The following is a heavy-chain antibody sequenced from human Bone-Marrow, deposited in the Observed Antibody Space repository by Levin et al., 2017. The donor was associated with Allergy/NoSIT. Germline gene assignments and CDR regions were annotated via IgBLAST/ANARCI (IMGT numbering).Heavy chain of an antibody. CDR3: SRAGDGSYYVGPNDF. Sequence: SETLSLTCSVSGDSISKYYWSWIRQPLGKGLEYIGYLDYRGSGSFNPSLTRRVSVSVDTPKNQFSLKLTSVTAADTAVYYCSRAGDGSYYVGPNDFWGPGILVTVSS. J-gene: IGHJ4*02. V-gene: IGHV4-59*01. D-gene: IGHD2-21*02. CDR1: GDSISKYY. CDR2: LDYRGSG.